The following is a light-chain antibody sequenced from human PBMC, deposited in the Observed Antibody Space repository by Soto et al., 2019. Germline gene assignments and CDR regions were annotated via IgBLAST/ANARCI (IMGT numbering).Light chain of an antibody. CDR2: DAS. J-gene: IGKJ4*01. V-gene: IGKV3-11*01. Sequence: EIVLTQSPATLSLSPGERATLSCRASQSVSNYLAWFQQKPGQAPRLLIYDASNRATGIPARFSGSGSGTDFTLTISSLEPEDXAXXXXXXXXXXPLLTFGGGTKVEI. CDR3: XXXXXXPLLT. CDR1: QSVSNY.